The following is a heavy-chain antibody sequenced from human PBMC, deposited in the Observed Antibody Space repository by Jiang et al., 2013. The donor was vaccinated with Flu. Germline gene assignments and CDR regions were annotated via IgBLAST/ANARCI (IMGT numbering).Heavy chain of an antibody. CDR3: ARDHYWSDRYYYYPMDV. J-gene: IGHJ6*02. V-gene: IGHV1-69*01. D-gene: IGHD1-1*01. CDR2: IIPXFGTP. CDR1: GDTFNSYD. Sequence: SGAEVKKPGSSVKVSCKASGDTFNSYDISWVRQAPGQGLEWMGGIIPXFGTPNYAQKFQGRVTITADESTSTAYLELSSLSSEDTAVYYCARDHYWSDRYYYYPMDVWGQGTTVTVSS.